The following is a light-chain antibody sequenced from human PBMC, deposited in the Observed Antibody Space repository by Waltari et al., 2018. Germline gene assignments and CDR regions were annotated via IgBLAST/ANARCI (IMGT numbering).Light chain of an antibody. J-gene: IGKJ1*01. CDR3: QQFGSSPEM. CDR2: GAS. CDR1: QSINTY. Sequence: IVLTQSPGTLSLSPGEGATLSCRASQSINTYLAWYQQRPGQAPRLLIYGASTRATGTPDRFSGSGSGTDFTLIISRLEPEDFAVYYCQQFGSSPEMFGPGTKVEIK. V-gene: IGKV3-20*01.